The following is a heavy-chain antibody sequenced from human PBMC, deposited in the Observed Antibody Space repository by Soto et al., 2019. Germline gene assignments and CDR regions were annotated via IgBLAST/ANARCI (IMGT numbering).Heavy chain of an antibody. CDR1: GYTFTSYG. Sequence: ASVKVSCKASGYTFTSYGISWVRQAPGQGLEWMGWISAYNGNTNYAQKLQGRVTMTTDTSTSTAYMELRSLRSDDTAVYYCEIALYGDYYYDYYGMDVWGQGTTVNVSS. V-gene: IGHV1-18*01. CDR3: EIALYGDYYYDYYGMDV. CDR2: ISAYNGNT. J-gene: IGHJ6*02. D-gene: IGHD4-17*01.